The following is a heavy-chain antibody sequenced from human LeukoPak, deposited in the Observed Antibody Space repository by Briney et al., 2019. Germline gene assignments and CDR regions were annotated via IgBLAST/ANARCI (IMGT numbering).Heavy chain of an antibody. CDR3: AKIVGATGGYFDY. D-gene: IGHD1-26*01. J-gene: IGHJ4*02. V-gene: IGHV3-30*18. Sequence: GRSLRLSCAASGFTFSSYGMHWVRQAPGNGLEWVAVIPYDGSNKYYADSVKGRFTISRDNSKNTLYLQMNSQRAEDTAVYYCAKIVGATGGYFDYWGQGTLVTVSS. CDR1: GFTFSSYG. CDR2: IPYDGSNK.